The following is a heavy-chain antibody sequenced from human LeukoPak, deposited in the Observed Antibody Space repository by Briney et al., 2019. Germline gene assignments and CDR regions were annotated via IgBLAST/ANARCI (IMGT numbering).Heavy chain of an antibody. J-gene: IGHJ4*02. CDR3: ARAAYSDGWSYVYFDY. Sequence: SETLSLTCTVSGGSISGYYWHWIRQPPGKGLEWIGYISRSGGTNYNPSLKSRVTISRDTSKNHFSLILTSLAAADTAVYFCARAAYSDGWSYVYFDYWGQGTLVTVSS. V-gene: IGHV4-59*01. CDR1: GGSISGYY. D-gene: IGHD6-19*01. CDR2: ISRSGGT.